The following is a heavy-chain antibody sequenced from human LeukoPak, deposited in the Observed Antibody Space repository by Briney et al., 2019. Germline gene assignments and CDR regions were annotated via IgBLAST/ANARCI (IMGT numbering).Heavy chain of an antibody. CDR1: GFTFNTYA. CDR3: AKVVVITFGEFDY. Sequence: PGGSLRLSCAASGFTFNTYAMSWVRQAPGKGLEWVSAISGSGGSTYYADSVKGRFTISRDNSKNTLYLQMNSLRAEDTAVYYCAKVVVITFGEFDYWGQGTLVTVSS. J-gene: IGHJ4*02. D-gene: IGHD3-22*01. V-gene: IGHV3-23*01. CDR2: ISGSGGST.